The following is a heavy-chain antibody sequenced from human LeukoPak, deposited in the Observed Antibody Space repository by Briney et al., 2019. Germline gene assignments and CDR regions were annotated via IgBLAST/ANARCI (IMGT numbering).Heavy chain of an antibody. CDR1: GGSFSAYY. D-gene: IGHD1-1*01. J-gene: IGHJ4*03. CDR2: ANHRGDT. V-gene: IGHV4-34*01. Sequence: TSETLSLTCAVYGGSFSAYYWSWIRQSPGKGLQWIAEANHRGDTNYNPSVKGRVTISVDTSKDQFSLKVTSLTAADTAVYYCARGPTISETGYFDYWGQGTLVTVSS. CDR3: ARGPTISETGYFDY.